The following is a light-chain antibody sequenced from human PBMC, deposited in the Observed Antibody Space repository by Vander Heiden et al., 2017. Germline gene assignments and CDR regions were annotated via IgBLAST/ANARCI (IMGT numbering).Light chain of an antibody. J-gene: IGLJ3*02. CDR3: SSYAGSNIWL. Sequence: QSALTQPPSAPGSLVQSVTISCTGTSSDVGGYNYVSWYQQHPGKAPKLMIYDVSKRPSGVPDRFSGSKSGNTASLTVSGLQAEDEADYYCSSYAGSNIWLFGGGTKLTVL. CDR1: SSDVGGYNY. V-gene: IGLV2-8*01. CDR2: DVS.